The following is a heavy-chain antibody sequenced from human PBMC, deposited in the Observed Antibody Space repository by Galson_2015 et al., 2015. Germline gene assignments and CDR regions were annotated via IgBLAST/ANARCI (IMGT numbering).Heavy chain of an antibody. CDR3: AKALVVRGVIVFFDS. D-gene: IGHD3-10*01. V-gene: IGHV3-23*01. CDR1: GFTFSSYA. CDR2: ISGSGGST. J-gene: IGHJ4*02. Sequence: SLRLSCAASGFTFSSYAMSWVRQAPGKGLEWASAISGSGGSTYYADSVKGRFTISRDNSKNTLYLQMNSLRAEDTAVYYCAKALVVRGVIVFFDSWDKASLVTASS.